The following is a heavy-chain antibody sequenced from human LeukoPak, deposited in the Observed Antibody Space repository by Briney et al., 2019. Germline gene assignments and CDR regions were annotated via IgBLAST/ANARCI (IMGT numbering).Heavy chain of an antibody. D-gene: IGHD5/OR15-5a*01. J-gene: IGHJ4*02. Sequence: GGSLRLSCAASGFTFSSYAMSWVRQAPGKGLEWVSAISGSGGSTYYADSVKGRFTISRDNAKNSLYLQMNSLRTDDTAVYYYARSYSVHDSFDFWGQGTLVSVSS. V-gene: IGHV3-23*01. CDR1: GFTFSSYA. CDR3: ARSYSVHDSFDF. CDR2: ISGSGGST.